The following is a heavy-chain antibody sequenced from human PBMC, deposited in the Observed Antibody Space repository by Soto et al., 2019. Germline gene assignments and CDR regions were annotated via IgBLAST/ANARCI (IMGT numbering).Heavy chain of an antibody. Sequence: EVQLLESGGGLVQPGGSLRLSCAASGFTLSSYAMSWVRQAPGKGLEWVSAISGSGGSTYYADSVKGRFTISRDNSKNTLYLQMNSLRAEDTAVYYCAKGGVVAVTPFDYWGQGTLVTVSS. CDR1: GFTLSSYA. V-gene: IGHV3-23*01. CDR3: AKGGVVAVTPFDY. J-gene: IGHJ4*02. D-gene: IGHD2-15*01. CDR2: ISGSGGST.